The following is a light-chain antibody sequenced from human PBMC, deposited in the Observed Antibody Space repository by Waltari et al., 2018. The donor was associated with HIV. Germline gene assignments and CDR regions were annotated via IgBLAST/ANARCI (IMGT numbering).Light chain of an antibody. CDR2: WAS. J-gene: IGKJ1*01. CDR1: QTILYSSNNKNY. Sequence: DIVMTQSPDSLVVSLGERATIHCKSSQTILYSSNNKNYLACYQKKPGQPPKLLICWASTRECGVPDRFSGSGSGSDFTLTISSLQAENVSVYYCQQYYDTPQTFGQGTKVEIK. CDR3: QQYYDTPQT. V-gene: IGKV4-1*01.